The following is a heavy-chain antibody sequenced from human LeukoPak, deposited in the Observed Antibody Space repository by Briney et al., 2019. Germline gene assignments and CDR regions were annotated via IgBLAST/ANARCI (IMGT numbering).Heavy chain of an antibody. CDR1: GFTLSSYG. J-gene: IGHJ3*02. D-gene: IGHD1-26*01. CDR2: ISGSGSST. V-gene: IGHV3-23*01. CDR3: AKYLASGTYYDAFNI. Sequence: GGSLRLSCAASGFTLSSYGMSWVRQAPGKGLEWVSTISGSGSSTDYADSVKGRFAISRDSSKNTLYLQMNSLRAEDTAVYYCAKYLASGTYYDAFNIWGQGTVVTVSS.